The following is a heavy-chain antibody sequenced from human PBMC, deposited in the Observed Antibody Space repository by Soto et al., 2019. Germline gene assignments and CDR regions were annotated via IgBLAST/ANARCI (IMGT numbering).Heavy chain of an antibody. V-gene: IGHV4-31*11. CDR1: GGSITSGAYY. J-gene: IGHJ5*02. CDR3: ARYYFDSSGYSNWFDP. D-gene: IGHD3-22*01. Sequence: PSETLSLTCAVSGGSITSGAYYWTWIRQHPGKGLGWIAYIHYSGRTYYNPSLKSRVTISVDTSNNQFSLKLSSVTAADTAVYYCARYYFDSSGYSNWFDPWGQGTLVTVPQ. CDR2: IHYSGRT.